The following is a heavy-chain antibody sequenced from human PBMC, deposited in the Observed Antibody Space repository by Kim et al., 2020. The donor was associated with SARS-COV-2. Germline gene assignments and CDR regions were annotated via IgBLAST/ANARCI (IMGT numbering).Heavy chain of an antibody. V-gene: IGHV3-7*01. J-gene: IGHJ4*02. CDR3: ARSTSGAYSYYFDF. Sequence: GGSLRLSCAASGFIFNDYWMTWVRQAPGKGLEWVDNINQDGSDTYYVDSVKGRFTIFRDNAKNSLYLQLNSLRAEDTAVYYCARSTSGAYSYYFDFWGQGTLITVSS. D-gene: IGHD3-10*01. CDR2: INQDGSDT. CDR1: GFIFNDYW.